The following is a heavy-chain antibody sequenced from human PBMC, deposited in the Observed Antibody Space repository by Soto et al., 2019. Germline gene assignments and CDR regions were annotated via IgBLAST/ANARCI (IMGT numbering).Heavy chain of an antibody. CDR3: ARTYECAKSDCYRAFDI. J-gene: IGHJ3*02. Sequence: LRLSCAASGFTFSSYAMHWVRQAPGTGPEWVAATSSDGTDNVYADSVSGRFTISRDNSKNTLYLQMNSLRSEDAAVYYCARTYECAKSDCYRAFDIWGQGTMVTVSS. V-gene: IGHV3-30*04. CDR1: GFTFSSYA. D-gene: IGHD2-21*02. CDR2: TSSDGTDN.